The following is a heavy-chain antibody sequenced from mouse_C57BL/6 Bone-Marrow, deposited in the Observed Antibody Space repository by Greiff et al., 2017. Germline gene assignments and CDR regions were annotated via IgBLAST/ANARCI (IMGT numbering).Heavy chain of an antibody. D-gene: IGHD4-1*02. J-gene: IGHJ3*01. CDR2: IDPSDSYT. V-gene: IGHV1-50*01. Sequence: QVQLQQSGAELVKPGASVKLSCKASGYTFTSYWMQWVKQRPGQGLEWIGEIDPSDSYTNYNQKFKGKATLTVDTSSSTAYMQLSSLTSEDSAVYYCARSNWDPWFAYWGQGTLVTVSA. CDR3: ARSNWDPWFAY. CDR1: GYTFTSYW.